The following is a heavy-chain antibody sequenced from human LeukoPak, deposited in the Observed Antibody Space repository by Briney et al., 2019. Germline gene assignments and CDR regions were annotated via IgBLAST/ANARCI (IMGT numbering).Heavy chain of an antibody. D-gene: IGHD4-17*01. CDR1: GGSISSGGYY. J-gene: IGHJ3*02. Sequence: PSQTLSLTCTVSGGSISSGGYYWSWIRQLPGKGLEWIGYIYYSGSTYYNPSLKSRVTISVDTSKNQFSLKLSSVTAADTAVYYCARHIWSTVTTYVAFDIWGQGTMVTVSS. CDR2: IYYSGST. V-gene: IGHV4-31*03. CDR3: ARHIWSTVTTYVAFDI.